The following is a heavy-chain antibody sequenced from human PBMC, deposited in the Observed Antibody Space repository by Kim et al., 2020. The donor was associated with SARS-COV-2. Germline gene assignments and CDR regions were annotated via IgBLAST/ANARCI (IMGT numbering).Heavy chain of an antibody. CDR1: GFTFSSYD. CDR3: ARDYYDSSGSRYFDL. CDR2: IGTAGDT. J-gene: IGHJ2*01. D-gene: IGHD3-22*01. V-gene: IGHV3-13*04. Sequence: GGSLRLSCAASGFTFSSYDMHWVRQATGKGLEWVSAIGTAGDTYYPGSVKGRFTISRENAKNSLYLQMNSLRAGDTAVYYCARDYYDSSGSRYFDLWGRGTLVTVSS.